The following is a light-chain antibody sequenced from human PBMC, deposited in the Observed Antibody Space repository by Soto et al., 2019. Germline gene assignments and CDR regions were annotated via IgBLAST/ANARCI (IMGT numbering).Light chain of an antibody. CDR3: QQRSNWPFIT. CDR2: DAS. J-gene: IGKJ5*01. Sequence: EIVWTQSPATLSLSPGERATLSCRASQSVSSYLAWYQQKPGQAPRLLIYDASNRATGIPARFSGSGSGTDFTLTISSLEPEDFAVYYCQQRSNWPFITFGQGTRLEIK. V-gene: IGKV3-11*01. CDR1: QSVSSY.